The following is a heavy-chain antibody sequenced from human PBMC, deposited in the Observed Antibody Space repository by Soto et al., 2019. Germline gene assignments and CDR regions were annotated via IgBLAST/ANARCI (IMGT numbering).Heavy chain of an antibody. D-gene: IGHD5-12*01. CDR3: ARDRSMDGYNSRSFDY. CDR1: GGTLRSFG. Sequence: SMQGSCQASGGTLRSFGFNWVRQAPGQGLEWMGGIIPLYGTANHAQRFQGRVTISADESTSTVYTELISLRSEDTAIYYCARDRSMDGYNSRSFDYWGQGNLVTASS. V-gene: IGHV1-69*13. J-gene: IGHJ4*02. CDR2: IIPLYGTA.